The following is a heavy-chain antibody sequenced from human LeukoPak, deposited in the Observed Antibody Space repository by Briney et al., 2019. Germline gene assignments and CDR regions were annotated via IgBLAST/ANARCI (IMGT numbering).Heavy chain of an antibody. V-gene: IGHV1-8*01. CDR3: ARGPPNWGMVGY. D-gene: IGHD7-27*01. CDR2: MKSNNGHT. Sequence: GASVKVSCKASGYTFTSFDFNWVRQATGQGLEWMGWMKSNNGHTGYAQKFQGRVTMTRDTSISTAYMELSRLTFEDTAVYYCARGPPNWGMVGYWGQGTLVTVSS. J-gene: IGHJ4*02. CDR1: GYTFTSFD.